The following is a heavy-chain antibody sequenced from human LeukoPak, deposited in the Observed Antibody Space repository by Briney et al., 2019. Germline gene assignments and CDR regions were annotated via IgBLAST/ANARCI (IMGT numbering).Heavy chain of an antibody. CDR2: IRYDGSNK. CDR1: GFTFSSYG. D-gene: IGHD3-22*01. CDR3: ANATDSSGYYLDH. V-gene: IGHV3-30*02. Sequence: GGSLRLSCAASGFTFSSYGMHWVRQAPGKGLEWVAFIRYDGSNKYYADSVKGRFTISRDNSKNTLYLQMNSLRAEDTVVYYCANATDSSGYYLDHWGQGTLVTVSS. J-gene: IGHJ4*02.